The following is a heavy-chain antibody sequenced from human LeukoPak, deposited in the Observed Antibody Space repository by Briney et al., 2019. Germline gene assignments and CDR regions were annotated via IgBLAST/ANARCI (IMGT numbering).Heavy chain of an antibody. Sequence: PSETLSLTCTVSGGSISSSSYYWGWIRQPPGKGLEWIGSIYYSGSTYYNPSLKSRVTISVDTSKNQFSLKLSSVTAADTAVYYCARHGSPITMIVVGFDPWGQGTLVTVSS. CDR1: GGSISSSSYY. J-gene: IGHJ5*02. CDR2: IYYSGST. CDR3: ARHGSPITMIVVGFDP. V-gene: IGHV4-39*01. D-gene: IGHD3-22*01.